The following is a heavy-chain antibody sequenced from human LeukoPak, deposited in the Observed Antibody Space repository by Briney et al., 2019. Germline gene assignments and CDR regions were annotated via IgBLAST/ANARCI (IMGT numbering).Heavy chain of an antibody. CDR3: ARGGGSRPNWFDP. CDR2: IYYIGST. D-gene: IGHD3-10*01. Sequence: PSQTLSLTCTVSGIAISSGGYYWSCIRQHPGKGLEWIGYIYYIGSTYYNPSLKSRVTISVDTSKNQFSLKLSSVTAPDTAVYYCARGGGSRPNWFDPWGQGTLVTVSS. J-gene: IGHJ5*02. V-gene: IGHV4-31*03. CDR1: GIAISSGGYY.